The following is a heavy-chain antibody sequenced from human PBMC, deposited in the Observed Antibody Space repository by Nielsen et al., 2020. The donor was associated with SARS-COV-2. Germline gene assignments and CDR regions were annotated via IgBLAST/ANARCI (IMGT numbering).Heavy chain of an antibody. D-gene: IGHD2-2*01. CDR3: ARSDIVVVPAAAEYYFDY. CDR2: IDPSDSYT. V-gene: IGHV5-10-1*04. J-gene: IGHJ4*02. CDR1: GYSFTSYW. Sequence: GESLKISCKGSGYSFTSYWISWVRQMPGKGLEWMGRIDPSDSYTNYSPSFQGQVTISADKSISTAYLQWSSLKASDTAIYYCARSDIVVVPAAAEYYFDYWGQGTLVTVSS.